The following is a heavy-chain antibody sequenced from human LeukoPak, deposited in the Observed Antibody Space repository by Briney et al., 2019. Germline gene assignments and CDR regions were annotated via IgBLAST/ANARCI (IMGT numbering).Heavy chain of an antibody. CDR2: IYHGGST. V-gene: IGHV4-4*02. CDR3: ARVRYCSSTSCYRYFDY. CDR1: GGSISSSNW. D-gene: IGHD2-2*01. Sequence: SETLSLTCAVSGGSISSSNWWSWVRQPPGKGLEWIGEIYHGGSTNYNPSLKSRVTISVDKSKNQFSLKLSSVTAADTAVYYCARVRYCSSTSCYRYFDYWGQGTLVTVSS. J-gene: IGHJ4*02.